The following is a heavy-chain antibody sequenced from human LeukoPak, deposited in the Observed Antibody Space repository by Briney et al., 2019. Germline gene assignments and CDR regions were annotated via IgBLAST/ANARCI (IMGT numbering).Heavy chain of an antibody. D-gene: IGHD6-13*01. V-gene: IGHV4-39*01. CDR3: ARQEGSSWYFDY. Sequence: SETLSLTCTVSGGSISSSSYYWCWIRQPPGKGLEWIGSIYYSGSTYYNPSLKSRVTISVDTSKNQFSLKLSSVTAADTAVYYCARQEGSSWYFDYWGQGTLVTVSS. CDR2: IYYSGST. CDR1: GGSISSSSYY. J-gene: IGHJ4*02.